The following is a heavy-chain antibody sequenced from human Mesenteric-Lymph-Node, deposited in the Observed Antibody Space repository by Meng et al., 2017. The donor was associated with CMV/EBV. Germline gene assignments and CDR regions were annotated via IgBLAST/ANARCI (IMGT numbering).Heavy chain of an antibody. CDR2: IRFDGRSK. CDR1: GFTFDDYG. V-gene: IGHV3-30*03. CDR3: ASEKVVPAAITVGSYYYYYYGMDV. J-gene: IGHJ6*02. D-gene: IGHD2-2*02. Sequence: GESLKISCAASGFTFDDYGMHWVRQVPGKGLEWVAFIRFDGRSKYFADSVKGRFTISRDNSKNTLYLQMSSLRTEDTAVYYCASEKVVPAAITVGSYYYYYYGMDVWGQGTTVTVSS.